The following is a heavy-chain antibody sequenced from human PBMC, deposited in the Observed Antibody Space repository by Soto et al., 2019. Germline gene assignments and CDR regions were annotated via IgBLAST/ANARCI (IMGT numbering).Heavy chain of an antibody. D-gene: IGHD6-13*01. Sequence: EVQLVESGGGLVQPGGSLRLSCAASGFTFSSYSMNWVRQAPGKGLEWVSYISSSSSTIYYADSVKGRFTISRDNAKNSLYLQMHSLRDEDTAVYYCARVGQQLARGVTGPDPWGQGTLVTVSS. V-gene: IGHV3-48*02. J-gene: IGHJ5*02. CDR2: ISSSSSTI. CDR3: ARVGQQLARGVTGPDP. CDR1: GFTFSSYS.